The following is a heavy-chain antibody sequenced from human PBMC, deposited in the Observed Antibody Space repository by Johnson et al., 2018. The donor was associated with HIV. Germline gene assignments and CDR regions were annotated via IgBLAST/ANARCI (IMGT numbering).Heavy chain of an antibody. Sequence: QEQLVESGGGVVQPGRSLRLSCAASGFTFSSYAMHWVRQAPGQGLEWVAVISYDGSNKYYADSVKGRFTISRDNSKNTLYLQMNSLRAEDTAVYYCATLWFGEVSVYDAFDVWGQGTMVTVSS. CDR2: ISYDGSNK. V-gene: IGHV3-30*04. D-gene: IGHD3-10*01. CDR3: ATLWFGEVSVYDAFDV. J-gene: IGHJ3*01. CDR1: GFTFSSYA.